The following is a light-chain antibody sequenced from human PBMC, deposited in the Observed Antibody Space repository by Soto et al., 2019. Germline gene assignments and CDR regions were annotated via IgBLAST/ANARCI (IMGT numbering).Light chain of an antibody. J-gene: IGKJ5*01. V-gene: IGKV3-11*01. CDR2: DAY. Sequence: DILMTHSPFTLSLTTGERAXLTCSASQSFRGLLAWYQQKPGQAPRLLIYDAYNRATGIPPRFSGSGSGTDFTLTISSLQPEDSAVYYCQQPHSFPITVGQGTRLEI. CDR3: QQPHSFPIT. CDR1: QSFRGL.